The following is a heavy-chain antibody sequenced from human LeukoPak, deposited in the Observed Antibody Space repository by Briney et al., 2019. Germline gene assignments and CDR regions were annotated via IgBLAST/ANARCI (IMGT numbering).Heavy chain of an antibody. V-gene: IGHV4-59*01. J-gene: IGHJ5*02. CDR1: GGSISSYS. Sequence: ETLSLTRTVSGGSISSYSWSWLRQPPGKGLEWVGYIYYSGRTKYSPSLKSRVTISVDTSKNQFSLKLSSVTAADTAVYYCARDGLGGWFDPWGQGTLVTVSS. CDR3: ARDGLGGWFDP. CDR2: IYYSGRT. D-gene: IGHD3-10*01.